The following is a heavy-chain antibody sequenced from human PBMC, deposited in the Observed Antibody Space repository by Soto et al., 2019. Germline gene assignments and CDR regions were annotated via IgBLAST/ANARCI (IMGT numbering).Heavy chain of an antibody. V-gene: IGHV3-23*01. CDR3: ATSFRYFDN. Sequence: PGGSLRLSPAAPGFTPTTTPLSRVRQTPGKGLQWLTTISGTASRTYYVDSVKGRFFISRDNSKNTVTLQMNNLTLDDTAVYYCATSFRYFDNWGQGTRVTVS. D-gene: IGHD3-9*01. J-gene: IGHJ4*02. CDR2: ISGTASRT. CDR1: GFTPTTTP.